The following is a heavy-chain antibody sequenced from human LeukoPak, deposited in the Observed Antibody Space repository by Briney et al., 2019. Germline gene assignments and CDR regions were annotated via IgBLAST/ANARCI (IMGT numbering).Heavy chain of an antibody. J-gene: IGHJ5*02. CDR2: INPSGGK. D-gene: IGHD1-1*01. CDR1: GYTFNN. V-gene: IGHV1-46*02. Sequence: ASVKVSCKASGYTFNNMHWVRQDPGQGLEWMGIINPSGGKSYAQKFQGRVAMTRDTSTGTVYMELSSLTSDDTAVYYCANDGXYXVDPWGXGTLVTVS. CDR3: ANDGXYXVDP.